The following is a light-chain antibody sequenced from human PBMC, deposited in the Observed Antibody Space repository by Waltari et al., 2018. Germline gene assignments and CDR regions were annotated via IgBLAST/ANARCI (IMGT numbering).Light chain of an antibody. CDR2: DAS. V-gene: IGKV1-33*01. CDR1: QDISHE. J-gene: IGKJ2*01. Sequence: DIQMTQSPSSLSASVGDRITITCQASQDISHELNWYQQQPGKAPNLLIYDASILETGVSPRFSGSGSVTDFSFTITGLQPEDFATYYCQQDDSVPYTFGQGTKVDIK. CDR3: QQDDSVPYT.